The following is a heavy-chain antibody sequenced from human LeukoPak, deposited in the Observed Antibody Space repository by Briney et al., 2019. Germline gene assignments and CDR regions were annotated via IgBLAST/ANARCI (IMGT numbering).Heavy chain of an antibody. V-gene: IGHV3-23*01. CDR3: AKDSAATMDY. Sequence: GGSLRLSCAASGFTFSDNAMSWVRQAPGKGLEWASTISRTTGTTYYADSVKGRFTISRDNSKNTVSLQVNSLRAEDTAVYYYAKDSAATMDYWGQGTLVTVSS. D-gene: IGHD5-24*01. CDR1: GFTFSDNA. CDR2: ISRTTGTT. J-gene: IGHJ4*02.